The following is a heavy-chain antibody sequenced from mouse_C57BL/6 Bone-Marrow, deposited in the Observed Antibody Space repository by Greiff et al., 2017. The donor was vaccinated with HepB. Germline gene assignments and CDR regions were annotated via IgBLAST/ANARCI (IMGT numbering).Heavy chain of an antibody. CDR2: IYPGDGDT. D-gene: IGHD1-2*01. Sequence: VQLVESGAELVKPGASVKISCKASGYAFSSYWMNWVKQRPGKGLEWIGQIYPGDGDTNYNGKFKGKATLTADKSSSTAYMQLSSLTSEDSAVYFCARRGLRLAWFAYWGQGTLVTVSA. CDR1: GYAFSSYW. CDR3: ARRGLRLAWFAY. V-gene: IGHV1-80*01. J-gene: IGHJ3*01.